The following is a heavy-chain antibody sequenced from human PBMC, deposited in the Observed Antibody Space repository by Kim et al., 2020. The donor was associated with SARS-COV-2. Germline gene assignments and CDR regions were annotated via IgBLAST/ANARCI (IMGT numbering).Heavy chain of an antibody. J-gene: IGHJ6*02. D-gene: IGHD3-22*01. V-gene: IGHV3-49*03. Sequence: GGSLRLSCTASGFTFGDYAMSWFRQAPGKGLEWVGFIRSKAYGGTTEYAASVKGRFTISRDDSKSIAYLQMNSLKTEDTAVYYCTVFPYYYDSSGGNYYYGMDVWGQGTTVTVSS. CDR2: IRSKAYGGTT. CDR3: TVFPYYYDSSGGNYYYGMDV. CDR1: GFTFGDYA.